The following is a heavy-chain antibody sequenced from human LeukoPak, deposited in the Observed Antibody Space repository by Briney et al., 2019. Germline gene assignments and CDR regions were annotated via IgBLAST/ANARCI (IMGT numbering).Heavy chain of an antibody. D-gene: IGHD3-10*02. CDR3: ARRASVTRFKYYFDY. CDR2: MNPNSGNT. CDR1: GYTFTSYD. V-gene: IGHV1-8*03. J-gene: IGHJ4*02. Sequence: ASVKVSCKASGYTFTSYDINWVRQATGQGLEWMGWMNPNSGNTGYAQKFQGRVTITRNTSISTAYMELSSLRSEDTAVYHCARRASVTRFKYYFDYWGQGTLVTVSS.